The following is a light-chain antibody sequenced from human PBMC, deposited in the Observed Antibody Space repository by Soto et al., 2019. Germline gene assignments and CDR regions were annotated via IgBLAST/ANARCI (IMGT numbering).Light chain of an antibody. V-gene: IGKV1-8*01. CDR3: QQSYNSPFN. CDR2: AAS. J-gene: IGKJ3*01. Sequence: AIRMTQSPSSLSASTGDRVTITCRASQGISSYLAWYQQKPGKAPKLLIYAASTLQSGVPSRFSGSGSGTDFTLTIDSLQPEDFATYYCQQSYNSPFNFGPGTKVDIK. CDR1: QGISSY.